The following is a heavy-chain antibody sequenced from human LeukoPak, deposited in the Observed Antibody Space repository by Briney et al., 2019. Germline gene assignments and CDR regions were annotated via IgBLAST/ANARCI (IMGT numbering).Heavy chain of an antibody. Sequence: GESLKISCKGSGYSFTSYWIGWVRQMPGKGLEWVGMIYPSDSATAYSPSFEGQVTISADKSINTAYLQWSSLEASDSAMYYCARQTDRGYITGGPIPDSWGQGTLVTVSS. CDR1: GYSFTSYW. D-gene: IGHD2-8*02. CDR3: ARQTDRGYITGGPIPDS. J-gene: IGHJ4*02. CDR2: IYPSDSAT. V-gene: IGHV5-51*01.